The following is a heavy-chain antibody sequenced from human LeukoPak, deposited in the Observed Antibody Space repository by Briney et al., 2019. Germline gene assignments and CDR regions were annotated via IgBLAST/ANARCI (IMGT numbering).Heavy chain of an antibody. CDR1: GGSISSYY. CDR3: ASQYCSGGSCYFN. Sequence: SETLSLTCTVSGGSISSYYWSWIRQPPGKGPEWIGYIYYSGSTNYNPSLKSRVTISVDTSKNQFSLKLSSVTAADTAVYYCASQYCSGGSCYFNWGQGTLVTVSS. D-gene: IGHD2-15*01. CDR2: IYYSGST. V-gene: IGHV4-59*08. J-gene: IGHJ4*02.